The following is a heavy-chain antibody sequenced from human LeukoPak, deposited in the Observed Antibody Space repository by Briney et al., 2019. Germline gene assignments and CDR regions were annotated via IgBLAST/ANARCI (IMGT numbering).Heavy chain of an antibody. CDR3: ARCLPAAAGPRTYYFDY. CDR2: ISYDGSNK. CDR1: GFTFSSYA. D-gene: IGHD6-13*01. J-gene: IGHJ4*02. V-gene: IGHV3-30-3*01. Sequence: GGSLRLSCAASGFTFSSYAMHWVRQAPGKGLEWVAVISYDGSNKYYADSVKGRFTISRDNSKNTLYLQMNSLRVEDTAVYYCARCLPAAAGPRTYYFDYWGQGTLVTVSS.